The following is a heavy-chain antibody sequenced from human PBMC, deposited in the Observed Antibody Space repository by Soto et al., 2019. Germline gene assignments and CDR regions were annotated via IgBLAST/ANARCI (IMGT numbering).Heavy chain of an antibody. Sequence: QVQLQESGPGLVKPSETLSLTCTVSGGSISSYYWSWIRQPPGKGLEWIGYIYYSVSTNYSPSLKSRVTISVDTSKNQFSLKLSSVTAADTAVYYCARVSSGWYLGFDYWGQGTLVTDSS. J-gene: IGHJ4*02. CDR3: ARVSSGWYLGFDY. V-gene: IGHV4-59*08. CDR1: GGSISSYY. D-gene: IGHD6-19*01. CDR2: IYYSVST.